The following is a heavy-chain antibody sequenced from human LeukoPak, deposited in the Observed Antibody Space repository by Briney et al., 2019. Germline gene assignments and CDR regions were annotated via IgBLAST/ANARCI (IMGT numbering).Heavy chain of an antibody. Sequence: SETLSLTCTVSGGSISSSSYYWGWIRQPPGKGLEWIGSIYYSGSTYYNPSLKSRVTISVDTSRNQFSLKLSSVTAADTAVYYCARDERARQWLVLGHAFDIWGQGTMVTVSS. CDR3: ARDERARQWLVLGHAFDI. D-gene: IGHD6-19*01. V-gene: IGHV4-39*07. CDR2: IYYSGST. J-gene: IGHJ3*02. CDR1: GGSISSSSYY.